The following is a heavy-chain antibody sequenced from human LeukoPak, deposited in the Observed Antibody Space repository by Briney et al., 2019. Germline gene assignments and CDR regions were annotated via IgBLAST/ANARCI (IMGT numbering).Heavy chain of an antibody. D-gene: IGHD2-15*01. CDR1: GDSISTYY. Sequence: TSETLSLTCTVSGDSISTYYWTWIRQPPGKRLEWIGYINYIGSTIYNPSLKSRLTMSVDTSKNQFSLNLSSVTAADTAVYFCARVVTLAGGRFFDYWGRGTLATVSS. CDR2: INYIGST. V-gene: IGHV4-59*01. CDR3: ARVVTLAGGRFFDY. J-gene: IGHJ4*02.